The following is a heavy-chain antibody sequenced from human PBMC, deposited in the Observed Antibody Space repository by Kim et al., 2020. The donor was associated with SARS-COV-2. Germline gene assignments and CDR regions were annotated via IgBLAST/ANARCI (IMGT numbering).Heavy chain of an antibody. J-gene: IGHJ6*03. V-gene: IGHV1-46*01. Sequence: GGSTSYEQKFQGRVTMTRDTSTSTVYMELSSLRSEDTAVYYCARKSYMDVWGKGTTVTVSS. CDR2: GGST. CDR3: ARKSYMDV.